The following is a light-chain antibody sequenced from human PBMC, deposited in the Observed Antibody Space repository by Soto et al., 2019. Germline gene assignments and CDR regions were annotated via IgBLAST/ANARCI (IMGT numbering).Light chain of an antibody. CDR3: CSYAGHSTYV. V-gene: IGLV2-23*01. CDR1: SNDAGGYYL. Sequence: QSVLTQPGSVSGSPGQSITISCTGVSNDAGGYYLVSWYQQHPGQAPKLIIYEDTKRPSGVSSRFSGSTSANTPSLTISGLQAADEADYYCCSYAGHSTYVFAGGTKVTVL. CDR2: EDT. J-gene: IGLJ1*01.